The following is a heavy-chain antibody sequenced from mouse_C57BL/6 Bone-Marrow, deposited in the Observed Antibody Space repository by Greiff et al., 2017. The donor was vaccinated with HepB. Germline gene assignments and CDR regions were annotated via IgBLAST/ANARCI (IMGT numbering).Heavy chain of an antibody. CDR3: ARRRRGYSFDY. Sequence: VQLQESGPELVKPGASVKISCKASGYAFSSSWMNWVKQRPGKGIEWIGRIYPGDGDTNYNGKFKGKATLTAEKSYSTAYMQLSSLTSEDSAVYFCARRRRGYSFDYWGHGTTLTVSS. CDR1: GYAFSSSW. CDR2: IYPGDGDT. V-gene: IGHV1-82*01. J-gene: IGHJ2*01.